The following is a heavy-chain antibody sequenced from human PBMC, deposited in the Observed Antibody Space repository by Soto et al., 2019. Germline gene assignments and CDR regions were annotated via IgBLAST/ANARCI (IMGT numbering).Heavy chain of an antibody. D-gene: IGHD6-19*01. V-gene: IGHV4-31*01. CDR3: ARGPEQFQLLWPFALSYFNS. CDR1: GDSINSGYY. Sequence: VQLQESGPRLVKPSQTLSLTCSVSGDSINSGYYWTWIRQHPGKGLEWIGYIYYTGRTSYNPSLKSLLTISLDTSQKHFSLNLTSVTAAETAVYFCARGPEQFQLLWPFALSYFNSWGQGILVTVSS. CDR2: IYYTGRT. J-gene: IGHJ4*02.